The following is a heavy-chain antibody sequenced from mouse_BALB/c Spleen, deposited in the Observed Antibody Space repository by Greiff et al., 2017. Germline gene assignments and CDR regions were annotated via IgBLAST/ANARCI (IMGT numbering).Heavy chain of an antibody. CDR2: IWGDGST. D-gene: IGHD1-1*01. CDR1: GFSLTGYG. Sequence: VKLMESGPGLVAPSQSLSITCTVSGFSLTGYGVNWVRQPPGKGLEWLGMIWGDGSTDYNSALKSRLSISKDNSKSQVFLKMNSLQTDDTARYYCARDQDYGSSYLYAMDYWGQGTSVTVSS. V-gene: IGHV2-6-7*01. CDR3: ARDQDYGSSYLYAMDY. J-gene: IGHJ4*01.